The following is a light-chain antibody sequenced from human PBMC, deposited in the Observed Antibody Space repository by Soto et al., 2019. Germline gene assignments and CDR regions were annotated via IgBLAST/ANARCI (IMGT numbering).Light chain of an antibody. V-gene: IGKV3-20*01. Sequence: EIVLTQSPGTLSVFPGERATLSCRASQSVSSSYLAWYQQKPGQAPRLLIYGASSRATGIPDRFSGSGSGTDFTLTISRLEPEDFAVYYCQHYDNSPTWTFGQGTKVEIK. CDR2: GAS. CDR3: QHYDNSPTWT. CDR1: QSVSSSY. J-gene: IGKJ1*01.